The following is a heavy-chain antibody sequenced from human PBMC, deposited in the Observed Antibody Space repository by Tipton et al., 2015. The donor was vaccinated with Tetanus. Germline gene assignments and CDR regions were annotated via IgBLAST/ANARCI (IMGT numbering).Heavy chain of an antibody. CDR2: INPSGGGA. CDR1: GYTFTSFY. D-gene: IGHD3-22*01. J-gene: IGHJ4*02. CDR3: ARSYYDSSGYLGY. V-gene: IGHV1-46*01. Sequence: QSGPEVKMPGASVRVSCKASGYTFTSFYLHWVRQAPGQGLECMGIINPSGGGARYAQKFQGRITIIRDTSTTTVYMELSSLRSEDTAVYYCARSYYDSSGYLGYWGQGTQVTVSS.